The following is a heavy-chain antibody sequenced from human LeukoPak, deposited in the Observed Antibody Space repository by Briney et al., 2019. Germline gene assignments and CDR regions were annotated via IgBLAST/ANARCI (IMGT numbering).Heavy chain of an antibody. CDR2: IYSGGNT. V-gene: IGHV3-53*01. CDR1: VFTFSNNY. Sequence: PGGSLRLSCAASVFTFSNNYMNWVRQAPGKGLEWVSVIYSGGNTYYADSVKGRFTISRENAKNTLYLQMNSLRVEDTAVYYCARGGQAGYWYFDLWGRGTLVTVSS. D-gene: IGHD6-19*01. J-gene: IGHJ2*01. CDR3: ARGGQAGYWYFDL.